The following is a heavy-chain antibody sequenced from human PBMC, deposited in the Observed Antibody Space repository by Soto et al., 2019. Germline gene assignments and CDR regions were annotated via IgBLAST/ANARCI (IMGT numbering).Heavy chain of an antibody. CDR2: IYYSGST. D-gene: IGHD2-2*01. Sequence: QVQLQESGPGLVKPSQTLSLTCTVSGGSVSSGGYYWSWIRQHPGKGLEWIGYIYYSGSTYYNPSLKSRVNISLDTSKNQFSLKLSSVTAADTAVYYCARVRSSTYYYYYYMDVWGKGTTVTVSS. V-gene: IGHV4-31*03. CDR1: GGSVSSGGYY. J-gene: IGHJ6*03. CDR3: ARVRSSTYYYYYYMDV.